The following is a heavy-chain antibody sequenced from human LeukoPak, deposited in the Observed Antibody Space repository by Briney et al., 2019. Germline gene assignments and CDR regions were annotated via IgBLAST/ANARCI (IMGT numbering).Heavy chain of an antibody. Sequence: RGSPRLSCVASGLNFDDSAMHWVGQAPGKGLEWVSLISADGGSTFSADSVKGRFSISRDNSKNSLYLQMNSLRSEDTAMYYCAKESGKFDYWGQGTLVAVSS. J-gene: IGHJ4*02. CDR3: AKESGKFDY. CDR1: GLNFDDSA. CDR2: ISADGGST. V-gene: IGHV3-43*02.